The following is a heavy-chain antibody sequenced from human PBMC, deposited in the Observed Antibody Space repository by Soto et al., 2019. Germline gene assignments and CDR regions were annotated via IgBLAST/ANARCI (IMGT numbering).Heavy chain of an antibody. D-gene: IGHD3-22*01. Sequence: ASVKVSCKASGGTFSSYAISWVRQAPGQGLEWMGGIIPIFGTANYAQKFQGRVTITADESTSTAYMELSSLRSEDTAVYYCARYYYDSSGYNYFDYWAREPWSPSPQ. J-gene: IGHJ4*02. CDR3: ARYYYDSSGYNYFDY. V-gene: IGHV1-69*13. CDR2: IIPIFGTA. CDR1: GGTFSSYA.